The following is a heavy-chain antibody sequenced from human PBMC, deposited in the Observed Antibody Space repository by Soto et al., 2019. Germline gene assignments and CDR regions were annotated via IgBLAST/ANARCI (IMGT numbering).Heavy chain of an antibody. CDR1: GFTFSSYA. D-gene: IGHD1-1*01. V-gene: IGHV3-23*01. Sequence: EVQLLESGGGLVQPGGSLRLSCAASGFTFSSYAMSWVRQAPGKGLEWVSAISGSGGSTYYADSVKGRFTISRDNSKNTLYLQMNSLRDEDTAVYYCAKHPERGYFYYYGMDVWGQGTTVTVSS. CDR3: AKHPERGYFYYYGMDV. J-gene: IGHJ6*02. CDR2: ISGSGGST.